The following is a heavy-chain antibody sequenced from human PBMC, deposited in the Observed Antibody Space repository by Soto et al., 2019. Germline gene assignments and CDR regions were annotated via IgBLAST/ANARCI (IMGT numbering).Heavy chain of an antibody. CDR3: ARRERAAGTDWWFDP. CDR1: GGSISSSSFH. D-gene: IGHD6-13*01. J-gene: IGHJ5*02. Sequence: QLQLQESGPGLVKPSETLSLTCTVSGGSISSSSFHWGWIRQPPGKGLEWIGSIYYSGSTYYSPSLKHPVTISGATSKNQSALKLSSVTAADTAVYYCARRERAAGTDWWFDPWGQGTLVTVSS. V-gene: IGHV4-39*01. CDR2: IYYSGST.